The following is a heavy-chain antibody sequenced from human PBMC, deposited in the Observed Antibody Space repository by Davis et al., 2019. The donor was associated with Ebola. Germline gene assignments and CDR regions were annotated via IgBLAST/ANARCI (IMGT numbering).Heavy chain of an antibody. D-gene: IGHD2-2*02. Sequence: PGGSLRLSCAVYGGSFSGYYWSWIRQPPGKGLEWIGEINHSGSTNYNPSLKSRVTISVDTSKNQFSLKLSSVTAADTAVYYCARVPAERQLLYRGLDYWGQGTLVTVSS. CDR2: INHSGST. CDR3: ARVPAERQLLYRGLDY. CDR1: GGSFSGYY. J-gene: IGHJ4*02. V-gene: IGHV4-34*01.